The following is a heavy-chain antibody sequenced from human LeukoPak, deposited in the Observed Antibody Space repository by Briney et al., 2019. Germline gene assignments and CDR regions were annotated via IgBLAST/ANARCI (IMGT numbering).Heavy chain of an antibody. J-gene: IGHJ4*02. V-gene: IGHV2-5*02. CDR1: GFSLRTGGGG. CDR2: IYWDDAK. Sequence: GPTLANPPQTLTLTCTFAGFSLRTGGGGVGWIRQPPGKALEWIPVIYWDDAKRYSPSLKSRLTITKDPSKNQVVLTMTNLPPVDTATYYCAHYSGYDLYSSGWYVYWGQGTLVTVSS. CDR3: AHYSGYDLYSSGWYVY. D-gene: IGHD6-19*01.